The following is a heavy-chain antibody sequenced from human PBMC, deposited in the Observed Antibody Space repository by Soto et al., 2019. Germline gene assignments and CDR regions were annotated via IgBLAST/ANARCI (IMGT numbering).Heavy chain of an antibody. CDR1: GYTFTGYY. Sequence: QVLLVQSGAEVKKPGASVKVSCEASGYTFTGYYLHWVRQAPGQGLEWMGWINAHSGDTNYAPMFQGSVTMDRDTSSSTAYMELNRLSSDDTAVYFCARQRLTLGGYFDSWGQGTLVAVSS. CDR2: INAHSGDT. D-gene: IGHD3-16*01. V-gene: IGHV1-2*02. CDR3: ARQRLTLGGYFDS. J-gene: IGHJ4*02.